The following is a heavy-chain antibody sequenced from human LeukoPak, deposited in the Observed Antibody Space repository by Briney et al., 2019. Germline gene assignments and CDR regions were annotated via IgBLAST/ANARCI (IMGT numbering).Heavy chain of an antibody. Sequence: GGSLRLSCAASGITFNSYAMSWVRQAPGKGLEWVSTISGNGGSTYYEDSLKGRFTISRDNSKNTLYLQMNSLRAEDTAVYYCARDTRGESDYWGHGTLVTVSS. CDR1: GITFNSYA. D-gene: IGHD2-2*01. J-gene: IGHJ4*01. V-gene: IGHV3-23*01. CDR3: ARDTRGESDY. CDR2: ISGNGGST.